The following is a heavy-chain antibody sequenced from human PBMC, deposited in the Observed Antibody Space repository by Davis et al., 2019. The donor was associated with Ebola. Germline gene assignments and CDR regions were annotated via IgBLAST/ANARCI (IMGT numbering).Heavy chain of an antibody. V-gene: IGHV4-34*01. Sequence: SETLSLTCAVYGGSFTDYFWSWIRQPPGKGLEWIGETSHHPDYTNYSPSFGGRVTISVDTSKNQFSLKLSSVTAADTAVYYCARGVGARAGWFDPWGQGTLVTVSS. D-gene: IGHD1-26*01. CDR1: GGSFTDYF. CDR3: ARGVGARAGWFDP. J-gene: IGHJ5*02. CDR2: TSHHPDYT.